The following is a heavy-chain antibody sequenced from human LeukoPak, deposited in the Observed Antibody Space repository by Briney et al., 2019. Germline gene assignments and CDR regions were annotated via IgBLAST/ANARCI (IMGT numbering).Heavy chain of an antibody. V-gene: IGHV3-48*01. CDR2: IVSSGETI. CDR3: AKDVTHYGDYHEAFDY. CDR1: GFTFSSYS. J-gene: IGHJ4*02. D-gene: IGHD4-17*01. Sequence: PGGSLRLSCAASGFTFSSYSMNWVRQAPGKGLEWVSYIVSSGETIYYADSVKGRFTISRDNAKNSLYLQMNSLRAEDTAVYYCAKDVTHYGDYHEAFDYWGQGTLVTVSS.